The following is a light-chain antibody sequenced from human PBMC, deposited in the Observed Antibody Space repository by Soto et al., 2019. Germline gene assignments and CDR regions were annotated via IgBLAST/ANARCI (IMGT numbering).Light chain of an antibody. CDR1: QSVSSS. V-gene: IGKV3-15*01. Sequence: EIVMTQSPATLSVSPGERATLSCRASQSVSSSLAWYQQKPGQAPRLLIYGASTRATGVPARFSGSGSGTEFALTISSLQSEDFAVYYCQQCYNWPLTFGGGTKVVIE. CDR3: QQCYNWPLT. CDR2: GAS. J-gene: IGKJ4*01.